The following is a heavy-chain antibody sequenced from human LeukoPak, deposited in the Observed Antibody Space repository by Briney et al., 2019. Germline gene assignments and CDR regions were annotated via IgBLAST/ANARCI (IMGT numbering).Heavy chain of an antibody. J-gene: IGHJ4*02. Sequence: GGSLRLSCAASGFTFSSYGMSWVRQAPGKGLEWVSYISSSGSTIYYADSVKGRFTISRDNAKNSLYLQMNSLRAEDTAVYYCARAGYVYYYDSWGQGTLVTVSS. CDR2: ISSSGSTI. D-gene: IGHD3-22*01. CDR3: ARAGYVYYYDS. CDR1: GFTFSSYG. V-gene: IGHV3-48*04.